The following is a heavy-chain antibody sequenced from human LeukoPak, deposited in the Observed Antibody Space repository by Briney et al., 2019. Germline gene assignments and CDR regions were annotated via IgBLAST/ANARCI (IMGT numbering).Heavy chain of an antibody. Sequence: SVKVSCKASGGTFSSYAISWVRQAPGQGLEWMGGIIPIFGTANYAQKFQGRVTITADESTSTAYMELSSLRSGDTAVYYCARDLAGRRGWFDPWGQGTLVTVSS. CDR1: GGTFSSYA. CDR2: IIPIFGTA. J-gene: IGHJ5*02. CDR3: ARDLAGRRGWFDP. D-gene: IGHD2-15*01. V-gene: IGHV1-69*01.